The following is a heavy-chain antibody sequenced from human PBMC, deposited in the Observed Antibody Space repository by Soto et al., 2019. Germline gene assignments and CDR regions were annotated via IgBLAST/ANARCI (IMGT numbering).Heavy chain of an antibody. V-gene: IGHV3-33*01. J-gene: IGHJ4*02. Sequence: QVQLVESGGGVVQPGRSLRLSCAASGFTFSSYGMHWVRQAPGKGLEWVAVIWYDGSNKYYADSVKGRFTISRDYSKNTLYLQMNSLRAEDTAVYYCARDSCSGGSCYWHYFDYWGQGTLVTVSS. CDR3: ARDSCSGGSCYWHYFDY. CDR1: GFTFSSYG. D-gene: IGHD2-15*01. CDR2: IWYDGSNK.